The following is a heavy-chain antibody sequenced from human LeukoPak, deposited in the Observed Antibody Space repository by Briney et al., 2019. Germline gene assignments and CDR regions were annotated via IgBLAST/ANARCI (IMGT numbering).Heavy chain of an antibody. Sequence: GGSLRLSCAASGFTFSTYWMHWVRQAPGKGLVWVSRIKSDGSTNYADSVKGRFTISRDNAKNTVSLQMNSLRPEDTGVYYCARAPSEIGGYYPEYFRHWGQGTLVTVSS. V-gene: IGHV3-74*01. CDR2: IKSDGST. CDR1: GFTFSTYW. J-gene: IGHJ1*01. D-gene: IGHD3-22*01. CDR3: ARAPSEIGGYYPEYFRH.